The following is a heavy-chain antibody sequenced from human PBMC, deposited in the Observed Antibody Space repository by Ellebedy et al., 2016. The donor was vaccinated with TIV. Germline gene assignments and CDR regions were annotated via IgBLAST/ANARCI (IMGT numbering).Heavy chain of an antibody. CDR2: VTNSGDST. CDR1: GFTFSSYA. J-gene: IGHJ4*02. CDR3: AKISGYSSAWYPDYFDY. Sequence: GESLKISCAASGFTFSSYAMSWVRQAPGKGLEWVSSVTNSGDSTYYADSVKGRFTISRDNSKNTLYLQMNSLRAEDTAVYYCAKISGYSSAWYPDYFDYWGQGTLVTVSS. V-gene: IGHV3-23*01. D-gene: IGHD6-19*01.